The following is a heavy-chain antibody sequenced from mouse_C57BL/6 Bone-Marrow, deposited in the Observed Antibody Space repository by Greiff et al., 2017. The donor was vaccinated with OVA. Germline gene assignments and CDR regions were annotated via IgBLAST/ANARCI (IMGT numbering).Heavy chain of an antibody. CDR1: GFNIKDYY. CDR3: ARMGYYGSSSFAY. CDR2: IDPEDGET. D-gene: IGHD1-1*01. J-gene: IGHJ3*01. V-gene: IGHV14-2*01. Sequence: VQLQQSGAELVKPGASVKLSCTASGFNIKDYYMHWVKQRTEQGLEWIGRIDPEDGETKYAPKFQGKATITADTSSNTACLQLSSLTSEDTAVYYCARMGYYGSSSFAYWGQGTLVTVSA.